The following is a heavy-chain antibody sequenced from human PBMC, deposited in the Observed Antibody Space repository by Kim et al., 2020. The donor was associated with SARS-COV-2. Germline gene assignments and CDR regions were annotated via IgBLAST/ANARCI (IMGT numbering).Heavy chain of an antibody. V-gene: IGHV4-61*01. CDR1: GGSVSSGSNF. D-gene: IGHD5-12*01. CDR2: IYYSGST. CDR3: ARDIRDPGIYHDS. Sequence: SETLSLTCTASGGSVSSGSNFWSWNRQPPGKGLEWFGYIYYSGSTTYNPPLKTPVTISVDTSKNQVSLKLSSVTTADTAVYYCARDIRDPGIYHDSWGQGTLGTVSS. J-gene: IGHJ4*02.